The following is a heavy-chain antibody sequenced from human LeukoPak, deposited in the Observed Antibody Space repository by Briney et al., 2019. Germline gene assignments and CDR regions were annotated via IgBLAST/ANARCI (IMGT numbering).Heavy chain of an antibody. J-gene: IGHJ4*02. V-gene: IGHV3-7*01. CDR3: ARDAWAADC. CDR2: IKQDGSEK. D-gene: IGHD6-13*01. Sequence: PGGSLRLSCAASTFTLSTYWMSWVRQAPGKGLEWVANIKQDGSEKYYADSVKGRFTISRDNGKNSLYLQMNSLRAEDTAVYYCARDAWAADCWGQGTLVTVSS. CDR1: TFTLSTYW.